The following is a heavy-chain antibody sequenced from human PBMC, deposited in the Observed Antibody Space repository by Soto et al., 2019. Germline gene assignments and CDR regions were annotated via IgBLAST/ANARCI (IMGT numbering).Heavy chain of an antibody. CDR1: GFTFRDYY. V-gene: IGHV3-11*01. CDR3: AKHIRPPGLHFDY. Sequence: QVQLVESGGGLVNPGGSLRLSCAASGFTFRDYYMTWLRQAPGKGLEWVSYISPDGGNVYYADSVKGRFTISRDNAKNSLYLQMNNLGAEDTAFYYCAKHIRPPGLHFDYWGQGTLVTVSS. CDR2: ISPDGGNV. J-gene: IGHJ4*02. D-gene: IGHD3-9*01.